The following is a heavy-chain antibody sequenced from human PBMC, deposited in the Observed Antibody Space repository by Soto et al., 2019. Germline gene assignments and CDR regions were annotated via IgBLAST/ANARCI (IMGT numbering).Heavy chain of an antibody. J-gene: IGHJ4*02. V-gene: IGHV1-69*13. CDR2: IIPIFGTA. CDR3: ARGTVSSSWARSYYFDY. CDR1: GGTFSSYA. Sequence: SVKVSCKASGGTFSSYAISWVRQAPGQGLEWMGGIIPIFGTANYAQKFQGRVTITADESTSTAYMELSSLRSEDTAVYYCARGTVSSSWARSYYFDYWGQGTLVTV. D-gene: IGHD6-13*01.